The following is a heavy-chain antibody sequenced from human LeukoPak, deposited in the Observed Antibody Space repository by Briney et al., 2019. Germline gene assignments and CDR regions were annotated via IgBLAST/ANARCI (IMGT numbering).Heavy chain of an antibody. D-gene: IGHD3-22*01. CDR1: GFTFSDYY. CDR3: ARDLQPIYYYDSSGYYQGQAFDI. Sequence: GGSLGLSCAASGFTFSDYYMSWTRQAPGKGLEWVSYISSSSSYTNYADSVKGRFTISRDNAKNSLYLQMNSLRAEGTAVYYCARDLQPIYYYDSSGYYQGQAFDIWGQGTMVTVSS. CDR2: ISSSSSYT. V-gene: IGHV3-11*06. J-gene: IGHJ3*02.